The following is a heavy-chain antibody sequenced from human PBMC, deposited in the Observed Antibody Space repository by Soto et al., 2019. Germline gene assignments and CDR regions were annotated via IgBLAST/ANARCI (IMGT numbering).Heavy chain of an antibody. CDR1: GGSFSGYF. Sequence: PSETLSLTCAVYGGSFSGYFLSWIRQPPGKALEWIGEINHSGSTDCNPSLKSRVTISVNPSREQFSLSLSSVTAAVTTVYYCARGDGETSGNSSVNWLDPWGQGTLVTVSS. D-gene: IGHD4-4*01. V-gene: IGHV4-34*01. J-gene: IGHJ5*02. CDR2: INHSGST. CDR3: ARGDGETSGNSSVNWLDP.